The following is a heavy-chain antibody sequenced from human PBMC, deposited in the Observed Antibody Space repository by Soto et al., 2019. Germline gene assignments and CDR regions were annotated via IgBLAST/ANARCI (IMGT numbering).Heavy chain of an antibody. D-gene: IGHD3-22*01. Sequence: PGGSLRLSCAASGFTFSRYGMTRVRPAPGKGLEWGSYISSSGSTIYYADSVKGRFTISRDNAKNSLYLQMNSLRAEDTAVYYCARSTFYDSSGDYFEYWGQGTLVTASS. CDR3: ARSTFYDSSGDYFEY. V-gene: IGHV3-48*03. CDR1: GFTFSRYG. J-gene: IGHJ4*02. CDR2: ISSSGSTI.